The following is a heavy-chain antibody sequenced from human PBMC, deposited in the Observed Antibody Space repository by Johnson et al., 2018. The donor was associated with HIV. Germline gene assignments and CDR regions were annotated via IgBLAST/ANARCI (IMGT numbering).Heavy chain of an antibody. Sequence: VQLVESGGGLVKPGGSLRLSCAASRLTLSDSYMSWIRQAPGKGLEWIARTRDKANSYSTEYAASVKGSFIISRDGLKDSLYLQMNSLKSEDTAVYFCARRAYTSGWYAAFDLWGQGTMVTVSS. J-gene: IGHJ3*01. V-gene: IGHV3-72*01. CDR1: RLTLSDSY. D-gene: IGHD6-19*01. CDR3: ARRAYTSGWYAAFDL. CDR2: TRDKANSYST.